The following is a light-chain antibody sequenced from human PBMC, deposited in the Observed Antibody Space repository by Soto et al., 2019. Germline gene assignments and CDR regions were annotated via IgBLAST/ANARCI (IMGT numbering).Light chain of an antibody. V-gene: IGKV1-17*01. CDR1: QGIRND. CDR3: QQYNDFQYS. J-gene: IGKJ2*01. Sequence: DIQMTQSPSSLSASVGDRVTITCRASQGIRNDLAWFQQKPGKAPKRLIYAASNLQSGVPSRFSGSGSGTDFSLTISSLQPVDSATYFCQQYNDFQYSFGPGTKLDI. CDR2: AAS.